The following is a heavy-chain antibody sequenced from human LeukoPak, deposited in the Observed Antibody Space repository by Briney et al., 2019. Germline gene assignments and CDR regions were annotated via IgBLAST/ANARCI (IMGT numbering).Heavy chain of an antibody. CDR2: ISSSSSYI. Sequence: PGGSLRLSCAASGFTFSSYCMNWVRQAPGKGLEWVSSISSSSSYIYYADSVKGRFTISRDNAENSLYLQMNSLRAKDTAVYYCARAQVVPEFDHWGQGTLVTVSS. CDR3: ARAQVVPEFDH. J-gene: IGHJ4*02. D-gene: IGHD2-2*01. V-gene: IGHV3-21*01. CDR1: GFTFSSYC.